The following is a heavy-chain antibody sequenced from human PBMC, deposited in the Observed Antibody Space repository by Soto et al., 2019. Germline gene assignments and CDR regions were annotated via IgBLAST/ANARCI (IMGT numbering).Heavy chain of an antibody. CDR3: ARDQGVVVTADNWFDP. CDR1: GGSISVYA. J-gene: IGHJ5*02. V-gene: IGHV4-4*07. CDR2: IFSSGST. Sequence: HSYSPELTRTSSGGSISVYAWVWIRKHAGKGLEWIGRIFSSGSTNYNPSLKGRITMSLDTSKNQFSLKLNSATATDTAVYFCARDQGVVVTADNWFDPWGQGILVTVSS. D-gene: IGHD2-21*02.